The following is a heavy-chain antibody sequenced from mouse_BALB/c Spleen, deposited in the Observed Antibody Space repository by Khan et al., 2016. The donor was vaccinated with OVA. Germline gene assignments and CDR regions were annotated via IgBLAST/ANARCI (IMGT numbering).Heavy chain of an antibody. Sequence: QVQLKESGAELAKPGASVKISCKASGYTFSTYWIHWVKQRPGQGLEWIGYINPSSGYTYYNQRFNDKATLTADKSSSTAYMQLRSLTSEDSAVYYCVRDRIDYWGQGTTLTVSS. CDR2: INPSSGYT. J-gene: IGHJ2*01. V-gene: IGHV1-7*01. CDR1: GYTFSTYW. CDR3: VRDRIDY.